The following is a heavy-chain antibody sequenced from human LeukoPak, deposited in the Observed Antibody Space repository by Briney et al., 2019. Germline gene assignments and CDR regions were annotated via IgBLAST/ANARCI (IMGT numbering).Heavy chain of an antibody. CDR1: EYGFATYW. CDR2: IFPGDSDT. CDR3: ASEYCSGGNCYFDY. V-gene: IGHV5-51*01. D-gene: IGHD2-15*01. Sequence: GESLKISCKGSEYGFATYWIGWVRQMPGQGLEWMGIIFPGDSDTRYSPSFQGQVTISADKSISTAYLQWSSLKASDTAIYYCASEYCSGGNCYFDYWGQGTLVTVSS. J-gene: IGHJ4*02.